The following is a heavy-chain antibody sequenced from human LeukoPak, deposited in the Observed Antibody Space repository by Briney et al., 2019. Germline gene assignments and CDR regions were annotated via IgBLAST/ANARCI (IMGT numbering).Heavy chain of an antibody. CDR3: TRDHITSWQIDF. CDR2: IDQDGSEK. Sequence: ETLSLTCTVSGGSISNSNYYWGWIRQPPGKGLEWVANIDQDGSEKHYVDSVKGRFTISRDNARNSLYLQMNSLRVEDTAVYYCTRDHITSWQIDFWGQGTMVTVSS. CDR1: GGSISNSNYY. D-gene: IGHD2-2*01. J-gene: IGHJ4*02. V-gene: IGHV3-7*03.